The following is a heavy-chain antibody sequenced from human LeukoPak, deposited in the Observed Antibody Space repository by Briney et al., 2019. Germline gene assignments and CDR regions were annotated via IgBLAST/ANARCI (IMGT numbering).Heavy chain of an antibody. J-gene: IGHJ4*02. Sequence: SETLSLTCTASGGSISSSSYYWGWIRQPPGKGLEWIGSIYYSGSGRTYYNPSLKSRVTISVDTSKNQFSLKLSSVTAADTAVFYCARHPSSGWTFFDYWGQGTLVTVSS. CDR1: GGSISSSSYY. CDR2: IYYSGSGRT. D-gene: IGHD6-19*01. V-gene: IGHV4-39*01. CDR3: ARHPSSGWTFFDY.